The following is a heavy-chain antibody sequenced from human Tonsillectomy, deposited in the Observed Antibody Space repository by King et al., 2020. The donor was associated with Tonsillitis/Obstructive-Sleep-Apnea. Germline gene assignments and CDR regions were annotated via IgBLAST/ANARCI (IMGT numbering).Heavy chain of an antibody. CDR2: IYPGDSDT. V-gene: IGHV5-51*03. CDR3: ARAWGGHIAVAGLFDY. Sequence: QLVQSGAEVKKPGESLKISCKGSGYSFTRYWIGWVRQMPGKGLEWAGIIYPGDSDTRYSPSFQGQVTISVDKSISTAYLQWSSLKASDTAIYYCARAWGGHIAVAGLFDYWGQRTLVTVSS. D-gene: IGHD6-19*01. J-gene: IGHJ4*02. CDR1: GYSFTRYW.